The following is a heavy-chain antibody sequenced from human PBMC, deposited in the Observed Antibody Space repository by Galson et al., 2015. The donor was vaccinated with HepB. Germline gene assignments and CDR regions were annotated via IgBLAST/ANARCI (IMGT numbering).Heavy chain of an antibody. CDR1: GGTFSSYT. J-gene: IGHJ4*02. CDR3: ARDYCSSTSCYGRVDY. Sequence: SVKVSCKASGGTFSSYTISWVRQAPGQGLEWMGRIIPILGIANYAQKFQGRVTITADKSTSTAYMELSSLRSEDPAVYYCARDYCSSTSCYGRVDYWGQGTLVTVSS. D-gene: IGHD2-2*01. V-gene: IGHV1-69*04. CDR2: IIPILGIA.